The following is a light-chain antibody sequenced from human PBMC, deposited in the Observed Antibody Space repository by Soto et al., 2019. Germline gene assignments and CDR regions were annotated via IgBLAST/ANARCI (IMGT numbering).Light chain of an antibody. CDR2: AAS. CDR3: QQYYSYPGT. Sequence: AIRMTQSPSSFSASTGDRVTITCRASQGISSYLAWYRQKPGKAPKLLIYAASTLQSGVPSRFSGSGSGTDFTLTISCLQSEDFATYYCQQYYSYPGTFGPGTKVDI. CDR1: QGISSY. V-gene: IGKV1-8*01. J-gene: IGKJ3*01.